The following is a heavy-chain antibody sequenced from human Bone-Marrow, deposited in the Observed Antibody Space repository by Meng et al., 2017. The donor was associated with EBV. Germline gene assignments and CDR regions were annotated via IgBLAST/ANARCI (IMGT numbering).Heavy chain of an antibody. J-gene: IGHJ5*02. CDR3: ARARVLLWEGWFDP. D-gene: IGHD2-15*01. CDR1: GYTFTSYA. CDR2: INTNTGNP. Sequence: QGKLVKSGSGLKKPGATGKVTCKASGYTFTSYAMNWVRQAPGQGLEWMGWINTNTGNPTYAQGFTGRFVFSLDTSVSTAYLQISSLKAEDTAVYYCARARVLLWEGWFDPWGQGTLVTVSS. V-gene: IGHV7-4-1*02.